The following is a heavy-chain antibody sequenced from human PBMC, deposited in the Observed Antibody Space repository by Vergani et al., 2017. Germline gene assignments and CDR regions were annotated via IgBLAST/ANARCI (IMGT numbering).Heavy chain of an antibody. CDR1: GDSISSNNC. V-gene: IGHV4-4*03. J-gene: IGHJ4*02. Sequence: QVQLQESGPGLVKPPGTLSLTCAVSGDSISSNNCWTWVRQPPVKGLEWIGEICHTEDTKYSPPLKSPVTVSVDESSNLFSLRLNSVTAADTAVYYCATIGYRRWSNYLDDWGRGILVAVSS. D-gene: IGHD2-2*02. CDR3: ATIGYRRWSNYLDD. CDR2: ICHTEDT.